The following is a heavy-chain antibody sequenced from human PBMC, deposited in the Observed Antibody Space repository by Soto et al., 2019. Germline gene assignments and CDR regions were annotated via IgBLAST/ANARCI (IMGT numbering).Heavy chain of an antibody. CDR1: GGSFSGYY. Sequence: SETLSLTCAVYGGSFSGYYWSWIRQPPGKGLEWIGEINHSGSTNYNPSLKSRVTISVDTSKNQFSLKLSSVTAADTAVYYCARDLYYYGSGRSTDPGITFDPWGQGTLVTVSS. CDR2: INHSGST. V-gene: IGHV4-34*01. J-gene: IGHJ5*02. D-gene: IGHD3-10*01. CDR3: ARDLYYYGSGRSTDPGITFDP.